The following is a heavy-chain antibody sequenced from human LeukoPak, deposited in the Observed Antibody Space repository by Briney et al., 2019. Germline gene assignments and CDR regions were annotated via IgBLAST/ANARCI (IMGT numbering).Heavy chain of an antibody. CDR2: IKQDGSEK. Sequence: GGSLRLSCAASGFTFSSYWMSWVRQAPGKGLEWVANIKQDGSEKYYVDSVKGRFTISRDNAKNTLYLQMNSLRAEDTAVYYCAKAHKIVVVVAATPEVDYWGQGTLVTVSS. V-gene: IGHV3-7*03. D-gene: IGHD2-15*01. J-gene: IGHJ4*02. CDR3: AKAHKIVVVVAATPEVDY. CDR1: GFTFSSYW.